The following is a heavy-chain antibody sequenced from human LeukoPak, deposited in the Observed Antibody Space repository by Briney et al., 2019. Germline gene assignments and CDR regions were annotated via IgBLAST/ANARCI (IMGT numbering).Heavy chain of an antibody. CDR2: INSDGTIT. D-gene: IGHD3-22*01. J-gene: IGHJ4*02. CDR3: ASGRDFYYDTSGW. V-gene: IGHV3-74*01. CDR1: GFTFSGYW. Sequence: GGSLRLSCAASGFTFSGYWMHWVRQAPRKGLVWVSRINSDGTITTYADSVKGRFTISRDNSKNTLYLQMNSLRVEDTAVYFCASGRDFYYDTSGWWGQGTLVTVSS.